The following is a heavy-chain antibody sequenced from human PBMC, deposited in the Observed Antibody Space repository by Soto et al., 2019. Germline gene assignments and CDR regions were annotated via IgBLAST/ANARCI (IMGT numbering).Heavy chain of an antibody. Sequence: GWVLSLYWAAAVFTISSYAISWRRPARGKGLEWVSTISGSGDNTYYADSVKGRFNISRDNSKNTLSLQMNSLRAEDTAVFYCAKDRSGWGDYYCDYWGQGALVTVSS. CDR1: VFTISSYA. CDR2: ISGSGDNT. D-gene: IGHD3-10*01. V-gene: IGHV3-23*01. CDR3: AKDRSGWGDYYCDY. J-gene: IGHJ4*02.